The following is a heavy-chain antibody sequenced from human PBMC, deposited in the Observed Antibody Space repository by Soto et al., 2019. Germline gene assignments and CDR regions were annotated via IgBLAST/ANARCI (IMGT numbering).Heavy chain of an antibody. Sequence: GTLSLTCAVYGGSFRGYSWTWIRQPPGKGLEWIGENNHRGRSNYNPSLKSRVTISVDTSKNQFSLKLGSVTAADTAVYYCVRGGVLKPRSRHYGLDVWGQGTTVTVSS. D-gene: IGHD3-3*01. CDR2: NNHRGRS. CDR3: VRGGVLKPRSRHYGLDV. V-gene: IGHV4-34*01. J-gene: IGHJ6*02. CDR1: GGSFRGYS.